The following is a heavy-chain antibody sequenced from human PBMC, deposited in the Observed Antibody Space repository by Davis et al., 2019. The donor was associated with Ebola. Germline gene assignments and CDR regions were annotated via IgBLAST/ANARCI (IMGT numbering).Heavy chain of an antibody. CDR1: VITFSSYA. J-gene: IGHJ4*02. CDR3: AKSWVGALDY. D-gene: IGHD1-26*01. CDR2: ISGSGGTT. V-gene: IGHV3-23*01. Sequence: GESLKISCADSVITFSSYAMTWVRQAPGKGLEWVSAISGSGGTTYYAGSVKGRFTVSRDNSKNTLYLQMNSLRAEDTAVYYCAKSWVGALDYWGQGTLVTVSS.